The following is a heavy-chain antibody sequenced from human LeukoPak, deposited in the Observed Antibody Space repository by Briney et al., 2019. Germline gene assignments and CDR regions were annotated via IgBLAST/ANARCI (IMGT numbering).Heavy chain of an antibody. D-gene: IGHD5-18*01. CDR1: GGTFSSYA. V-gene: IGHV1-8*02. CDR2: MNPNSGNT. J-gene: IGHJ6*02. CDR3: AKGFQYSYGFYYYYGMDV. Sequence: ASVKVSCKASGGTFSSYAISWVRQAPGQGLEWMGWMNPNSGNTGYAQKFQGRVTMTRNTSISTAYMELSSLRSEDTAVYYCAKGFQYSYGFYYYYGMDVWGQGTTVTVSS.